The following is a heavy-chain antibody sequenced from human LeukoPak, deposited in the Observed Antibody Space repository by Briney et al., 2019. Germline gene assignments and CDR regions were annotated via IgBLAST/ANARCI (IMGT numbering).Heavy chain of an antibody. CDR3: ARAGAVSSSSYYYYYMDV. CDR2: ISSNGGST. CDR1: GFTFSSYA. D-gene: IGHD6-13*01. V-gene: IGHV3-64*01. Sequence: GGSLRLSCAASGFTFSSYAMHWVRQAPGKGLEYVSAISSNGGSTYYANSVKGRFTISRDNSKNTLYLQMGSLRAEDMAVYYCARAGAVSSSSYYYYYMDVWGKGTTVTVSS. J-gene: IGHJ6*03.